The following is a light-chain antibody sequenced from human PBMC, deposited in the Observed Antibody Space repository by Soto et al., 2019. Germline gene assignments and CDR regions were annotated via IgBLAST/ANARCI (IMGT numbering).Light chain of an antibody. CDR3: SSYAGSNRV. V-gene: IGLV2-8*01. CDR1: SSDVGGYNY. CDR2: GVS. J-gene: IGLJ1*01. Sequence: QSVLTQPPSASGSPGQSVTISCTGTSSDVGGYNYVSWYQQHPGKAPKLMIYGVSKRPSGVPDRFSGSKSGNTASLTVSGLQAEDEADYYCSSYAGSNRVFGTGTKVTV.